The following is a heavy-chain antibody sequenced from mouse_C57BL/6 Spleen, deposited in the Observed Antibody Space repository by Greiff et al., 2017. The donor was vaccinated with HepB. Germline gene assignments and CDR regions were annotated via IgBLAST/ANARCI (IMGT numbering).Heavy chain of an antibody. CDR2: NEPYDSYT. D-gene: IGHD1-1*01. CDR3: ARGYYGSSHGWYFDV. J-gene: IGHJ1*03. V-gene: IGHV1-50*01. CDR1: GYTFTSYW. Sequence: VQLQQPGAELVKPGASVKLSCKASGYTFTSYWMQWVKPRPGQDLEWIGENEPYDSYTNYNQKFKGKATWTVDTSASTAYMQLSNLTSEDSAVYDCARGYYGSSHGWYFDVWGTGTTVTVSS.